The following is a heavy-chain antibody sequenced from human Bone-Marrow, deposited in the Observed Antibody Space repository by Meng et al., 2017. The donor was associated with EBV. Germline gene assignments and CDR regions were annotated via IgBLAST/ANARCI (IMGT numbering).Heavy chain of an antibody. CDR3: ARDGSVEMASI. V-gene: IGHV1-69*06. CDR2: IIPIFGTA. CDR1: GGTFSSYA. J-gene: IGHJ4*02. D-gene: IGHD5-24*01. Sequence: GQVGRSGAGVKKPVSSVKVSCKASGGTFSSYAISWVRQAPGQGLEWMGGIIPIFGTANYAQKFQGRVTITADKSTSTAYMELSSLRSEDTAVYYCARDGSVEMASIWGQGTLVTVSS.